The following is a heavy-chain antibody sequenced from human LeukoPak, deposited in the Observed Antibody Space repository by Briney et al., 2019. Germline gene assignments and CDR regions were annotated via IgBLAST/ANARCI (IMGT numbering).Heavy chain of an antibody. CDR3: ASPTCPLLSWAFDI. V-gene: IGHV3-11*01. CDR2: ISSSGSTI. Sequence: KPGGSLRLSCAASGFTFSDYYMSWIRQAPGKGLEWVSYISSSGSTIYYADSVKGRFTISRDNAKNSLYLQMNSLRAEDTAVYYCASPTCPLLSWAFDIWGQGTMVTVSS. J-gene: IGHJ3*02. D-gene: IGHD3-16*01. CDR1: GFTFSDYY.